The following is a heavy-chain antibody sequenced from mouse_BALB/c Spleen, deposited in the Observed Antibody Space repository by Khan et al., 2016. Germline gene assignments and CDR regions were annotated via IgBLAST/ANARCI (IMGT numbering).Heavy chain of an antibody. J-gene: IGHJ3*01. CDR2: INTYTGEP. CDR3: ARPEYDSSRGFAY. D-gene: IGHD1-1*01. CDR1: GYTFTNSG. V-gene: IGHV9-3-1*01. Sequence: QIQLVQSGPELKKPGETVRISCKASGYTFTNSGMNWVKQAPGKGLKWMGWINTYTGEPTYADDFKGRFAFSWETSASTAYLQINSLKNEDTATYFCARPEYDSSRGFAYWGQGTLVTVSA.